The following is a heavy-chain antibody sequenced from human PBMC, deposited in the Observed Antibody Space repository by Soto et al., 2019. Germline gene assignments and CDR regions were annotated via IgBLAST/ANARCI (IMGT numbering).Heavy chain of an antibody. D-gene: IGHD6-13*01. J-gene: IGHJ4*02. CDR1: GFTFSSYW. V-gene: IGHV3-74*01. CDR3: ARDWYIEIAAADGYDY. CDR2: INSDGSST. Sequence: GGSLRLSCAASGFTFSSYWMHWVRQAPGKGLVWVSRINSDGSSTSYADSVKGRFTISRDNAKNTLYLQMNSLRAEDTAVYYCARDWYIEIAAADGYDYWGQGTLVTVSS.